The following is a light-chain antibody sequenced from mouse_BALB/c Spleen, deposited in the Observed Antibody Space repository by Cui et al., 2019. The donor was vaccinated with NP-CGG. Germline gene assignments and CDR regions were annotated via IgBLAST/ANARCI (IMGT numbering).Light chain of an antibody. J-gene: IGLJ1*01. CDR3: ALWYSNHWV. CDR1: TGAVTASNY. Sequence: QAVVPQESALYTSPGETVTLTCRSSTGAVTASNYANWVQEKPDYLFTGLIGGTNNRPPGVPARFSGSLIGDKAALTITGAQTEDEAIYFCALWYSNHWVFGGGTKLTVL. CDR2: GTN. V-gene: IGLV1*01.